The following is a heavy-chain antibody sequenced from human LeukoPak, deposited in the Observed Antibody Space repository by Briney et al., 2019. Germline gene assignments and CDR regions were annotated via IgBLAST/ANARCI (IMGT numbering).Heavy chain of an antibody. CDR1: GFTVSTNY. CDR3: ARDPEGSYYMDV. V-gene: IGHV3-53*01. Sequence: PGGSLRLSCAASGFTVSTNYMSWLRQAPGKGLEWVSVIYSGGSTYYADSVKGRFTISRDNSKNTLYLQMNSLRAEDTAVYYCARDPEGSYYMDVWGKRTTVTISS. J-gene: IGHJ6*03. CDR2: IYSGGST.